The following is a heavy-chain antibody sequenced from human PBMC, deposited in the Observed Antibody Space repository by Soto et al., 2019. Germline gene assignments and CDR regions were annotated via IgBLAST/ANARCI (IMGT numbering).Heavy chain of an antibody. Sequence: GESLKISCAASGFTFSNAWMSWVRQAPGKGLEWVGRIKSKTDGGTTDYAAPVKGRFTISRDDSKNTLYLQMNSLKTEDTAVYYCTTGVDSSGYYDYWGQGTLVTVSS. CDR2: IKSKTDGGTT. V-gene: IGHV3-15*01. CDR1: GFTFSNAW. CDR3: TTGVDSSGYYDY. J-gene: IGHJ4*02. D-gene: IGHD3-22*01.